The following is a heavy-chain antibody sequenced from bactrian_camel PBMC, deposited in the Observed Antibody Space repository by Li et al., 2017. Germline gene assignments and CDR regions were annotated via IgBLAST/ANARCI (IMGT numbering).Heavy chain of an antibody. CDR2: IAAGSGNT. J-gene: IGHJ4*01. CDR1: GFDFTVYG. V-gene: IGHV3S40*01. Sequence: VQLVESGGGLVQPGGSRTLSCAGSGFDFTVYGMTWVRQAPGKEREGVARIAAGSGNTYYADSVKGRFTISQDNAKNTVYLQMNSLKPEDTAMYYCAADLLPWGLVGVGVNCNTATIVELNYRGQGTQVTVS. D-gene: IGHD4*01. CDR3: AADLLPWGLVGVGVNCNTATIVELNY.